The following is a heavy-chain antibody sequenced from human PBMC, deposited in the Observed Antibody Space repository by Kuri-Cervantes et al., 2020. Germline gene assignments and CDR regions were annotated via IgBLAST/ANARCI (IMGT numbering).Heavy chain of an antibody. CDR3: ARRKADRSRWDHSY. V-gene: IGHV4-34*01. Sequence: SETLSLTCAISGGSFSGFYWSWIRQPPGKGLEWIGEINHSGNTNYNPSLKSRVTISVDTSKNQFSLKMSSVTAADTAVYYCARRKADRSRWDHSYWGQGTLVTVSS. CDR2: INHSGNT. CDR1: GGSFSGFY. D-gene: IGHD6-6*01. J-gene: IGHJ4*02.